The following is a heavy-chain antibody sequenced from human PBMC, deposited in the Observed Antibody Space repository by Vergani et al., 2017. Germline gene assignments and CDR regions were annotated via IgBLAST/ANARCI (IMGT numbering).Heavy chain of an antibody. CDR1: GYTFTSYG. CDR3: ARDRPISSGWLSHYYMDV. J-gene: IGHJ6*03. D-gene: IGHD6-19*01. V-gene: IGHV1-18*01. CDR2: ISAYNGNT. Sequence: QVQLVQSGAEVKKPGASVKVSCKASGYTFTSYGISWVRQAPGQGPEWMGWISAYNGNTNYAQKLQGRVTMTTDTSTSTAYMELRSLRSDDTAVYYCARDRPISSGWLSHYYMDVWGKGTTVTVSS.